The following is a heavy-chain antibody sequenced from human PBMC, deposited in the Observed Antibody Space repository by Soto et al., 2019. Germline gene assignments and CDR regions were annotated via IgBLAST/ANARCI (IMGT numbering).Heavy chain of an antibody. Sequence: GGSLRLSCAASGFTFSNAWMNWVRQAPGKGLEWVGRIKSKTDGGTTDYAAPVKGRFTISRDDSKNTLYLQMNSLKTEDTAVYYCTTRSSGYYLKYYYYYGMDVWGQGTTVTVSS. CDR2: IKSKTDGGTT. CDR3: TTRSSGYYLKYYYYYGMDV. CDR1: GFTFSNAW. V-gene: IGHV3-15*07. D-gene: IGHD3-22*01. J-gene: IGHJ6*02.